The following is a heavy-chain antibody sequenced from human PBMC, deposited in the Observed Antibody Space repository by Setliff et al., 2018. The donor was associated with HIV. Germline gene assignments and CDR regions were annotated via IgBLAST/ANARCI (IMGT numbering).Heavy chain of an antibody. CDR2: IYTSGST. Sequence: PSETLSLTCTVSGGSINSYYWSWIRQPAGKGLEWIGRIYTSGSTNYNPSLKSRVTISVDTSKNQFSLKLTSVTAADTAVYYCARGPSLQTTLFDYWGQGTLVTVSS. CDR3: ARGPSLQTTLFDY. J-gene: IGHJ4*02. CDR1: GGSINSYY. V-gene: IGHV4-4*07.